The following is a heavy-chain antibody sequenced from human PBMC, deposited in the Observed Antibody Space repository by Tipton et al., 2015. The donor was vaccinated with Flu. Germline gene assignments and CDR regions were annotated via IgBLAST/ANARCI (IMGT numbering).Heavy chain of an antibody. CDR3: VRQPGGVRYFDF. V-gene: IGHV4-59*01. Sequence: GLVKPSETLSLTCSVSGGSINSYFWSWIRQPPGKGLEWIGYIYYNGRTTYNPSLESRVTISVDTSKNQFSLKLSSVTAADTGMYYCVRQPGGVRYFDFWGRGTLVTVSP. CDR1: GGSINSYF. CDR2: IYYNGRT. D-gene: IGHD1-14*01. J-gene: IGHJ2*01.